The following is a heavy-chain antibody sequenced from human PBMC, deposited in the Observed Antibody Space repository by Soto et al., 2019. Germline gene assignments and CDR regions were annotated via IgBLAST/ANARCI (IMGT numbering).Heavy chain of an antibody. Sequence: GASVKVSCKASGYTFTSYYMHWVRQAPGQGLEWMGIINPSGGSTSYAQKFQGRVTMTRDTSTSTAYMELSSLRSEDTAVYYCARGTRIAPSYYYYMDVWGKGTTVTVSS. CDR3: ARGTRIAPSYYYYMDV. V-gene: IGHV1-46*01. D-gene: IGHD6-13*01. J-gene: IGHJ6*03. CDR2: INPSGGST. CDR1: GYTFTSYY.